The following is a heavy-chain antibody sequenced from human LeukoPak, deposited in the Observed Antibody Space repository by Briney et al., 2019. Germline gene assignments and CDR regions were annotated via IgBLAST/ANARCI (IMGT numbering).Heavy chain of an antibody. CDR3: ARGGDGIPTNDAFDI. V-gene: IGHV1-2*02. Sequence: GASVKVSCKASGYTFTGYYMHWMRQAPGQGLEWMGWINPNSGGTNYAQKFQGRVTMTRDTSISTAYMELSRLRSDDTAVYYCARGGDGIPTNDAFDIWGQGTMVTVSS. J-gene: IGHJ3*02. CDR2: INPNSGGT. D-gene: IGHD1-14*01. CDR1: GYTFTGYY.